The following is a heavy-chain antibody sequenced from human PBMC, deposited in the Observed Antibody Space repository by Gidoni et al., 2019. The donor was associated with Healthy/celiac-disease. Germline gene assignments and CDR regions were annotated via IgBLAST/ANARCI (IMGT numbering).Heavy chain of an antibody. J-gene: IGHJ3*02. CDR1: GGSISSSSYY. D-gene: IGHD1-26*01. CDR3: ARGEWELLFAFDI. CDR2: IYYSGST. Sequence: QLQLQVSGPGLVKPSETLSLTCTVSGGSISSSSYYWGWIRQPPGKGLEWIGSIYYSGSTYYNPSLKSRVTISVDTSKNQFSLKLSSVTAADTAVYYCARGEWELLFAFDIWGQGTMVTVSS. V-gene: IGHV4-39*01.